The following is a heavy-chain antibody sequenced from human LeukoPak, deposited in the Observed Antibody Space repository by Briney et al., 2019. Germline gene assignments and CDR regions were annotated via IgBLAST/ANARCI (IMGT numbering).Heavy chain of an antibody. CDR1: GGTFSSYA. J-gene: IGHJ4*02. CDR2: IIPIFGTA. CDR3: ARDLAVAGFLDY. Sequence: SVKVSYKASGGTFSSYAISWVRQAPGQGLEWMGGIIPIFGTANYAQKFQGRVTITADESTSTAYMELSSLRSEDTAVYYCARDLAVAGFLDYWGQGTLVTVSS. D-gene: IGHD6-19*01. V-gene: IGHV1-69*01.